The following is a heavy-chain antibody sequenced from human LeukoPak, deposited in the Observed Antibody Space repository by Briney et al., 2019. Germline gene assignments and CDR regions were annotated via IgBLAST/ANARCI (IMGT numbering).Heavy chain of an antibody. V-gene: IGHV4-59*01. Sequence: SETLSLTCTVSGASISSYYWSWIRQPPGKGLEWIGYIYYSGSTNYNPSLKSRVTISVDTSKNQFSLKLSSVTAADTAVYYCARDLLFDPWGQGTLVTVSS. J-gene: IGHJ5*02. CDR1: GASISSYY. CDR2: IYYSGST. CDR3: ARDLLFDP.